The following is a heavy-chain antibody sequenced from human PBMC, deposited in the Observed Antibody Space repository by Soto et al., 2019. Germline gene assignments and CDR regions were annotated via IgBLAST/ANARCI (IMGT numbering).Heavy chain of an antibody. Sequence: GGSLRLSCAASGFTFSSYSMNWVRQAPGKGLEWVSSISSSSSYIYYADSVKGRFTISRDNAKNSLYLQMNSLRAEDTAVYYCARDQWSGYEDYYYYYYMDVWGKGTTVTVSS. J-gene: IGHJ6*03. CDR1: GFTFSSYS. D-gene: IGHD3-3*01. CDR3: ARDQWSGYEDYYYYYYMDV. CDR2: ISSSSSYI. V-gene: IGHV3-21*01.